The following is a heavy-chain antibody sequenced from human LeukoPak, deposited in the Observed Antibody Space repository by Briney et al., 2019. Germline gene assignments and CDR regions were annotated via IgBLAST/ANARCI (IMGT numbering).Heavy chain of an antibody. Sequence: GGSLRLSCAASGFTFSSYAMHWVRQAPGKGLEWVANIKGDESEKYYVDSVKGRFSISRDNAKNSLYLQMNSLRAEDTAVYYCARAPTRKNPTYIDYWGQGTLVTVSS. D-gene: IGHD1-14*01. V-gene: IGHV3-7*03. J-gene: IGHJ4*02. CDR1: GFTFSSYA. CDR3: ARAPTRKNPTYIDY. CDR2: IKGDESEK.